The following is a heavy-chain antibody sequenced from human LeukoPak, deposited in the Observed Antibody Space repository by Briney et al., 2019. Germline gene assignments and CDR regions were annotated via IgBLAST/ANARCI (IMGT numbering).Heavy chain of an antibody. Sequence: SETLFLTCKVSGGSISGYYWSWVRQPAGKGLEWIGRLDSSGSTNYNSSLKSRVTMSIDRSQFSLRLTSVTAADTAIYYCARGTSCGSKCFFDYWGQGILVTVSS. D-gene: IGHD2-21*01. J-gene: IGHJ4*02. V-gene: IGHV4-4*07. CDR3: ARGTSCGSKCFFDY. CDR1: GGSISGYY. CDR2: LDSSGST.